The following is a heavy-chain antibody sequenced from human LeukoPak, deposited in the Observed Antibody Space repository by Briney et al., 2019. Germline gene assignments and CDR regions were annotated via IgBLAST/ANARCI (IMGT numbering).Heavy chain of an antibody. J-gene: IGHJ4*02. D-gene: IGHD6-19*01. CDR3: ARTPRKWVAGPTVHDY. CDR1: GFTFSSYW. CDR2: IKQDGSEK. V-gene: IGHV3-7*01. Sequence: GGSLRLSCAASGFTFSSYWMSWVRQAPGKGLEWVANIKQDGSEKYYVDSVKGRFTISRDNAKNSLYLQMNSLRAEDTAVYYCARTPRKWVAGPTVHDYWGQGTLVTVSS.